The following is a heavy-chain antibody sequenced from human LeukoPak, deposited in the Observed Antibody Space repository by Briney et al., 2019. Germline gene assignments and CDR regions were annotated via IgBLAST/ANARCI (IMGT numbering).Heavy chain of an antibody. CDR1: GFTFSSYG. V-gene: IGHV3-33*01. CDR2: IWYDGSNK. J-gene: IGHJ4*02. CDR3: ARGRGGSNFDY. Sequence: GRSLRLSCAASGFTFSSYGMHWVRQAPGKGLEWVAVIWYDGSNKYYADSVKGRFTISRDNSKNTLYLQMNSLRAEDTAVYYCARGRGGSNFDYWGQGTLVTVSS. D-gene: IGHD1-26*01.